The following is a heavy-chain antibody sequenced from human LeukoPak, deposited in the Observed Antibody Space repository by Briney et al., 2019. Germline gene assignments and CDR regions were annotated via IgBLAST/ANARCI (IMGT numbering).Heavy chain of an antibody. Sequence: PSETLSLTCSVSGGSISSYYWSWIRQPPGRGLEWIGYIYYSGSTNYNPSLKSRVTISVDTSKNLFSLKLSSVTAADTAVFYCARHLSDHYDSSGYYFDSWAREPWSPSPQ. J-gene: IGHJ4*02. CDR1: GGSISSYY. CDR3: ARHLSDHYDSSGYYFDS. V-gene: IGHV4-59*08. CDR2: IYYSGST. D-gene: IGHD3-22*01.